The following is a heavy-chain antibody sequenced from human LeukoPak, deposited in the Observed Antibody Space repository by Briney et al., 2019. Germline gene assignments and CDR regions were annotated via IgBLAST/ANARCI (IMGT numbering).Heavy chain of an antibody. CDR2: IIPIFGTA. CDR1: GGTFSSYA. J-gene: IGHJ4*02. CDR3: ARGQDTAMVIGGLYYFDY. Sequence: SVKVSCKASGGTFSSYAISWVRQAPGQGLEWMGRIIPIFGTANYAQKFQGRVTITTDESTSTAYMELSSLRSEDTAVYYCARGQDTAMVIGGLYYFDYWGQGTLVTVSS. D-gene: IGHD5-18*01. V-gene: IGHV1-69*05.